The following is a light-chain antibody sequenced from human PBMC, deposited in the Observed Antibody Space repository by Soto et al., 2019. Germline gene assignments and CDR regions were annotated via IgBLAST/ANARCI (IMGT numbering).Light chain of an antibody. V-gene: IGKV3-20*01. CDR3: QQYGSSPQGT. Sequence: EIVLTQSPGTLSLSPGERATLSCRASQSVSSSYLAWYQQKPGQAPRLLIYGASSRATGIPDRSSGSGSGTDFTLTISRLEPEDFAVYYCQQYGSSPQGTFGQGTKVEIK. J-gene: IGKJ1*01. CDR1: QSVSSSY. CDR2: GAS.